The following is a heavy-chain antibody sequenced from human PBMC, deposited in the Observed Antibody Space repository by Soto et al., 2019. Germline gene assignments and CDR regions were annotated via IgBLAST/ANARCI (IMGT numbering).Heavy chain of an antibody. CDR1: GYSFTSYW. Sequence: GESLKISCKGSGYSFTSYWIGWVRQMPGKGLEWMGIIYPGDSDTRYSPSFQGQVTISADKSISTAYLQWSSLKASDTAMYYCARHQGMAAAGTYYYYGMDVWGQGTTVTVSS. CDR3: ARHQGMAAAGTYYYYGMDV. J-gene: IGHJ6*02. V-gene: IGHV5-51*01. CDR2: IYPGDSDT. D-gene: IGHD6-13*01.